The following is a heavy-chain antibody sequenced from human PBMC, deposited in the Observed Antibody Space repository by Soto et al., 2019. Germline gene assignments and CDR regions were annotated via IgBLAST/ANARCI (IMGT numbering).Heavy chain of an antibody. J-gene: IGHJ6*02. CDR3: AKEYSDFLTAFYGPLNIYYYYSGMDV. V-gene: IGHV3-23*01. D-gene: IGHD3-9*01. CDR1: GFTFSSYA. Sequence: PGGSLRLSCAASGFTFSSYAMSWVRQAPGKGLEWVSSITGSGGSTYNADSVKGRLTISRDNSENTLYLQMNSLRAEDTAVYYCAKEYSDFLTAFYGPLNIYYYYSGMDVWGQGTTVTVSS. CDR2: ITGSGGST.